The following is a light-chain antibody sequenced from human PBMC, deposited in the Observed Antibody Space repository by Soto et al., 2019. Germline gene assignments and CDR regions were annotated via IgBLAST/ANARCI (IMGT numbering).Light chain of an antibody. CDR2: DNN. CDR3: GTWDSRLSDGV. CDR1: SSNIGNKY. V-gene: IGLV1-51*01. J-gene: IGLJ2*01. Sequence: QSVFTQPPSVSAAPGDTGTVSCSGSSSNIGNKYVSLYQQLPGTAPKLLIYDNNKRHAGIPDRLSGSESGTSDTLGITGLQTGDEAEYYCGTWDSRLSDGVFGGGTQLTVL.